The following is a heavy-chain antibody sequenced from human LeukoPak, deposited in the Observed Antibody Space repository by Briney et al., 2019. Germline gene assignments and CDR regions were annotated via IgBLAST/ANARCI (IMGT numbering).Heavy chain of an antibody. CDR3: ARNTIFHP. Sequence: GGSLRLSCAASGFTFSSYEMNWVRQAPGKGLEWVSYISSSGSTIYYADSVKGRFTIPRDNAKNSLYLQMNSLRDEDTGIYYCARNTIFHPWGQGTLVTVSS. J-gene: IGHJ5*02. V-gene: IGHV3-48*03. D-gene: IGHD3-9*01. CDR2: ISSSGSTI. CDR1: GFTFSSYE.